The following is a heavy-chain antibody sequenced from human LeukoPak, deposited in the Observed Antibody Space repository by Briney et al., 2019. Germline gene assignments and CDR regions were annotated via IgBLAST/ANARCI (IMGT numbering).Heavy chain of an antibody. J-gene: IGHJ4*02. CDR3: ASRAGYTGSWSAFDY. CDR1: TFTLNNYW. Sequence: GGSLRLSCTASTFTLNNYWMSWVRQAPGKGLEWVANIKQDGSEKYYVDSVKGRFTISRDNAKNSLYLQMNSLRAEDTAVYYCASRAGYTGSWSAFDYWGQGTLVSVSS. D-gene: IGHD6-13*01. CDR2: IKQDGSEK. V-gene: IGHV3-7*05.